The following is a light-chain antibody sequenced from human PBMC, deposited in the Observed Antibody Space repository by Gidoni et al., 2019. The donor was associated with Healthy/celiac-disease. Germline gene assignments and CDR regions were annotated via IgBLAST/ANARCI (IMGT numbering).Light chain of an antibody. Sequence: QSVLTQPPSVSGAPGPRVTISCTGSSSNIGAGYDVHWYQQLPGTAPNLLIYGNSNRPSGVPDRFSGSKSGTSASLAITGLQAEDEADYYCQSYDSSLSGPVVFGGGTKLTVL. CDR1: SSNIGAGYD. CDR2: GNS. J-gene: IGLJ2*01. CDR3: QSYDSSLSGPVV. V-gene: IGLV1-40*01.